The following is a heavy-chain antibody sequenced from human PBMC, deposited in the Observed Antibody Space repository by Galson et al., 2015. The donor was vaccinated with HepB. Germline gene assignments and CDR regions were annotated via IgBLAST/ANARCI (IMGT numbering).Heavy chain of an antibody. Sequence: SLRLSCAASGFTFSSYGMHWVRQAPGKGLEWVAVISYDGSNKYYADSVKGRFTISRDNSKNTLYLQMNSLRAEDTAVYYCAKAGDFLVGRGYGKDVWGQGTTVTVSS. D-gene: IGHD3-3*01. CDR3: AKAGDFLVGRGYGKDV. V-gene: IGHV3-30*18. CDR2: ISYDGSNK. J-gene: IGHJ6*02. CDR1: GFTFSSYG.